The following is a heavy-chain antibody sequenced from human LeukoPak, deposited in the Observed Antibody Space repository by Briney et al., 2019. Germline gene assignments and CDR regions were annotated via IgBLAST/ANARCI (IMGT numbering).Heavy chain of an antibody. CDR1: GYTFTGYY. CDR2: INPNSGGT. D-gene: IGHD3-9*01. J-gene: IGHJ5*02. Sequence: ASVKVSCKASGYTFTGYYMHWVRQAPGQGLEWMGWINPNSGGTNYAQKFQGRVTMTRDTSISTAYMGLSRLRSDDTAVYYCARGNYDILTHHNWFDPWGQGTLVTVSS. CDR3: ARGNYDILTHHNWFDP. V-gene: IGHV1-2*02.